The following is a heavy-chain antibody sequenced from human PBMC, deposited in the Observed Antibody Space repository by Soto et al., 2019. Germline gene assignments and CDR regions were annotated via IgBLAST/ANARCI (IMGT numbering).Heavy chain of an antibody. Sequence: PSETLSLTCTVSGGSISSYYWSWIRQPPGMGLEWIGYIYYSGSTNYNPSLKSRVTISVDTSKKQFSLSLRSVTAADTAVYYCVRGSGWYYYWGQGTLVTVSS. J-gene: IGHJ4*02. CDR3: VRGSGWYYY. CDR1: GGSISSYY. CDR2: IYYSGST. D-gene: IGHD6-19*01. V-gene: IGHV4-59*12.